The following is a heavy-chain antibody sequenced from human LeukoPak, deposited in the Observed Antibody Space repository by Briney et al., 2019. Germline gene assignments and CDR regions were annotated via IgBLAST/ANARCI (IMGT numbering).Heavy chain of an antibody. Sequence: GGSLRLSCAASGFTFDDYGMSWVRQAPGKGLEWVANIKEDGGEKYYVDSVKGRFTISRDNAKNSLFLQMNSLRAEDTAVYYCARIPTFNPATSTYFDFWGQGTLVTVSS. CDR3: ARIPTFNPATSTYFDF. J-gene: IGHJ4*02. D-gene: IGHD2/OR15-2a*01. V-gene: IGHV3-7*01. CDR2: IKEDGGEK. CDR1: GFTFDDYG.